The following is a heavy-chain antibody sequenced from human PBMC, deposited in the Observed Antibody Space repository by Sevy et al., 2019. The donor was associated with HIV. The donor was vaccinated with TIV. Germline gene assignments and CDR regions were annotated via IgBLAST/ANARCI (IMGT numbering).Heavy chain of an antibody. D-gene: IGHD3-10*01. J-gene: IGHJ6*02. CDR3: ASRKVYYYGSGSYFYYYGMDV. V-gene: IGHV1-69*13. Sequence: ASVKVSCKASGGTFSSYAISWVRQAPGQGLELMGGIIPIFGTANYAQKFQGRVTITADESTSTAYMELSSLRSEDTAVYYCASRKVYYYGSGSYFYYYGMDVWGQGTTVTVSS. CDR2: IIPIFGTA. CDR1: GGTFSSYA.